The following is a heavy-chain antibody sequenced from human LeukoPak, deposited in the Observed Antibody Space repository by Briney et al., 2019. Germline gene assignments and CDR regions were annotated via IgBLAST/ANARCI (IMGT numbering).Heavy chain of an antibody. V-gene: IGHV3-30-3*01. J-gene: IGHJ4*02. CDR2: ISYDRSNK. CDR3: AREVLGYFDY. Sequence: GGSLRLSCAASGFTFSSYAMHWVRQAPGKGLEWVAVISYDRSNKYYADSVKGRFTISRDNSKNTLYLQMNNLRAEDTAVYYCAREVLGYFDYWGQGTLVTVSS. CDR1: GFTFSSYA.